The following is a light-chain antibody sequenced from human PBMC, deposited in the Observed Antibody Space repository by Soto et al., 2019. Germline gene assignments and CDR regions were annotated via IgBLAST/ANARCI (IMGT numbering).Light chain of an antibody. J-gene: IGLJ1*01. CDR3: CSYAGSYVYV. CDR1: SSDVGGYNY. CDR2: DVS. Sequence: QSALTQPRSVSGSPGQSVTISCTGTSSDVGGYNYVSWYQQHPGKAPKLMIYDVSKRPSGLPDRFSGSKSGNTASLTISGLQAEDEADYYCCSYAGSYVYVFGPGTKVTVL. V-gene: IGLV2-11*01.